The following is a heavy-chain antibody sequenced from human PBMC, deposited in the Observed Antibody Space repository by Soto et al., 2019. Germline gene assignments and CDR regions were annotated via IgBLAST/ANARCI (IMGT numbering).Heavy chain of an antibody. Sequence: QVQLVQSGAEVKKPGASVKVSCKASGYTFTSYGISWVRQAPGQGLEWMGWISAYNGNTNYTQKLQGRVTMTTDTSTSTAYMELRSLRSDDTAVYYCARVLYYYDSSGYPDYWGQGTLVTVSS. D-gene: IGHD3-22*01. V-gene: IGHV1-18*01. CDR3: ARVLYYYDSSGYPDY. CDR2: ISAYNGNT. J-gene: IGHJ4*02. CDR1: GYTFTSYG.